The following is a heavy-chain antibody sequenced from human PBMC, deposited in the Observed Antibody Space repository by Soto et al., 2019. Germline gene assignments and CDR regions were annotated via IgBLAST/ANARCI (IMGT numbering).Heavy chain of an antibody. CDR2: IISIFGTA. CDR1: GGTFSSYA. V-gene: IGHV1-69*06. Sequence: QVQLVQSGAEVKKPGSSVKVSCKASGGTFSSYAISWVRQAPGQGPEWMGGIISIFGTANYAQKFQGRVTITADKSTSTAYMELSSLRSEETAVYYCAREYYYDSSGYYPYYYYYGMDVWGQGTTVTVSS. CDR3: AREYYYDSSGYYPYYYYYGMDV. D-gene: IGHD3-22*01. J-gene: IGHJ6*02.